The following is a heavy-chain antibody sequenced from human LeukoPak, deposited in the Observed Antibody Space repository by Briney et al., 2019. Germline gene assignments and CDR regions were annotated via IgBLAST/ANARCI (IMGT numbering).Heavy chain of an antibody. CDR3: ARDRRGIAANALDI. Sequence: GGSLRLSCAASGFTVSSNYMSWVRQGPGKGLEWVSVIYSGGSTYYADSVKGRFTISRDNPKNTLYLQMNSLRAEDTAVYYCARDRRGIAANALDIWGQGTMVTVSS. J-gene: IGHJ3*02. CDR1: GFTVSSNY. V-gene: IGHV3-66*02. D-gene: IGHD6-13*01. CDR2: IYSGGST.